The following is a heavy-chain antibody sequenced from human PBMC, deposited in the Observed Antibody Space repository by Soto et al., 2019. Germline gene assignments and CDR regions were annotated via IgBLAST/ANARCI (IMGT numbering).Heavy chain of an antibody. CDR1: GYTFTGYY. CDR3: ARGGGLNYHYYIDV. J-gene: IGHJ6*03. V-gene: IGHV1-2*04. CDR2: INPNSGET. Sequence: ASVKVSCTASGYTFTGYYMHWMRQAPGQGLEWMGWINPNSGETDYAQNFQGWVTMTRDMSASTAYMELSRLKSNDTAAYYCARGGGLNYHYYIDVWGKGTTVTVSS.